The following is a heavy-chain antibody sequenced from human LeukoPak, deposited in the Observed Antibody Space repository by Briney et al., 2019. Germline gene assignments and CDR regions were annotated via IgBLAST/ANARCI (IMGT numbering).Heavy chain of an antibody. D-gene: IGHD5-12*01. Sequence: SETLSLTCTVSGGSMTNYYWSWIRQPPGKGLEWIGYIYYSGSTNYNPSLKSRVTISVDTSKNQFSLKLSSVTAADTAVYYCARGGGYGVDWGQGTLVTVSS. CDR1: GGSMTNYY. J-gene: IGHJ4*02. CDR2: IYYSGST. CDR3: ARGGGYGVD. V-gene: IGHV4-59*01.